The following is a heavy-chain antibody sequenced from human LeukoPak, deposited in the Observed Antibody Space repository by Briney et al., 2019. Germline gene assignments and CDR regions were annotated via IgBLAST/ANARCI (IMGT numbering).Heavy chain of an antibody. D-gene: IGHD3-3*01. CDR1: DVSIKNYY. Sequence: SETLSLTCTVSDVSIKNYYWSWIRQPPGKGLEWIANVYYAGSSNYNPSLKSRVSVSIDASKNQSSLKLTSVTAADTAVYYCARSDFWSGYYNYWGQGTLVTVSS. CDR3: ARSDFWSGYYNY. CDR2: VYYAGSS. V-gene: IGHV4-59*08. J-gene: IGHJ4*02.